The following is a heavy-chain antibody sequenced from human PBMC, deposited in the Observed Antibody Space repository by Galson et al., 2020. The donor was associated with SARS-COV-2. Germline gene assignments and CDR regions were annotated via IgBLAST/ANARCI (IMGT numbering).Heavy chain of an antibody. Sequence: GESLKISCKGSGYRFTSYWIGWVRQMPGKGLEWMGIIYPGDSDARYSPSFQGQVTFSADKSINTAYLQWRSLQASDTAMYYGARHNSGYSSGWYVSWGQGTLVTVSS. CDR3: ARHNSGYSSGWYVS. V-gene: IGHV5-51*01. J-gene: IGHJ4*02. CDR2: IYPGDSDA. CDR1: GYRFTSYW. D-gene: IGHD6-19*01.